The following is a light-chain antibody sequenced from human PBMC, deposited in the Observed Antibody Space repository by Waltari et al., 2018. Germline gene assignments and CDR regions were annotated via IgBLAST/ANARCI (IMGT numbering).Light chain of an antibody. V-gene: IGKV4-1*01. Sequence: DIVMTQSPASLAVSLGARATIHCKSSQNILYSSNNKNYLAWYQQKPGQPPKLLIYWASTRESGVPDRFSGSGSGTDFTLTISSLQAEDVAVYYCQQYYSTPPSFGGGTKVEIK. CDR2: WAS. CDR3: QQYYSTPPS. CDR1: QNILYSSNNKNY. J-gene: IGKJ4*01.